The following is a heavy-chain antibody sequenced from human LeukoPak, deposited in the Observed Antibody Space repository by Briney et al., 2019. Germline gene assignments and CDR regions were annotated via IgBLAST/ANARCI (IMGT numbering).Heavy chain of an antibody. D-gene: IGHD6-19*01. CDR1: GGSFSGYY. Sequence: PSETLSLTCAVYGGSFSGYYWSWIRQPPGKGLEWIGEINHSRSTNYNPSLKSRVTISVDTSKNQFSLKLSSVTAADTAVYYCARGAVARNFDYWGQGTLVTVSS. CDR3: ARGAVARNFDY. V-gene: IGHV4-34*01. J-gene: IGHJ4*02. CDR2: INHSRST.